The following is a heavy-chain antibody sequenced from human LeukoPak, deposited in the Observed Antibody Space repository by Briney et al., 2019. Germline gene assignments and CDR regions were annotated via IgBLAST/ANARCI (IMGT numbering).Heavy chain of an antibody. V-gene: IGHV1-8*01. CDR3: ASRGPTTVTPSDYYYYGMDV. CDR2: MNPNSGNT. D-gene: IGHD4-17*01. Sequence: ASVKVSCTASGYTFTSYDINWVRQATGQGLEWMGWMNPNSGNTGYAQKFQGRVIMTRNTSISTAYMELSSLRSEDTAGYYCASRGPTTVTPSDYYYYGMDVWGQGTTVTVSS. J-gene: IGHJ6*02. CDR1: GYTFTSYD.